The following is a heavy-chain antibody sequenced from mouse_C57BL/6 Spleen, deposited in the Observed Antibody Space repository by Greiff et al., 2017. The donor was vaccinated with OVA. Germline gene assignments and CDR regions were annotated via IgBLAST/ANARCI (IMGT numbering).Heavy chain of an antibody. V-gene: IGHV5-17*01. CDR1: GFTFSDYG. CDR3: ARGSSYDPYCVV. D-gene: IGHD1-1*01. J-gene: IGHJ1*03. Sequence: EVHLVESGGGLVKPGGSLKLSCAASGFTFSDYGMHWVRQAPAKGLEWVAYISSGSSTIYYADTVKGRFTISRDTAKNTLFLQMTSLRSEDTAMYYCARGSSYDPYCVVWGTGTTGTVSS. CDR2: ISSGSSTI.